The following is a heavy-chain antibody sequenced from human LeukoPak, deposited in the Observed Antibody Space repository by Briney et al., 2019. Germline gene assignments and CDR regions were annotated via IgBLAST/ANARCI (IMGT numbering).Heavy chain of an antibody. V-gene: IGHV3-48*03. J-gene: IGHJ4*02. CDR3: ARELAYYFDY. Sequence: QPGGSLRLSCAASGFAFGSYAMHWVRQAPGKGLEWVSYIGSSGTTIYYADSVKARFTISRDNAKNSLYLQMNSLRAEDTAVYYCARELAYYFDYWGQGTLVIVSS. CDR2: IGSSGTTI. CDR1: GFAFGSYA. D-gene: IGHD1-1*01.